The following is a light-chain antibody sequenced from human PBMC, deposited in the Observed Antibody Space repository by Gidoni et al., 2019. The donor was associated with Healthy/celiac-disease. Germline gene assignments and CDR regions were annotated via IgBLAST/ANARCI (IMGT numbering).Light chain of an antibody. CDR1: QSISSY. CDR2: AAS. V-gene: IGKV1-39*01. CDR3: QQSYSTLMYT. Sequence: DIQMTQSPSSLSASVGDRVTITCRASQSISSYLNWYQQKPGKAPKLLIYAASSLQSGVPSRFSGSGSGTDFTLTISSLHPEDFATYYCQQSYSTLMYTFGQXTKLEIK. J-gene: IGKJ2*01.